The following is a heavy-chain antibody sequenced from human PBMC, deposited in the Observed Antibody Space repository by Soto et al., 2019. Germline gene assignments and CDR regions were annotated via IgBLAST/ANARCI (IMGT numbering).Heavy chain of an antibody. Sequence: PSETLSLTCAVYGGSFSGYYWSWIRQPPGKGLEWIGEINHSGSTNYNPSLKSRVTISVDTSKNQFSLKLSSVTAADTAVYYCAKDHVNSGPSPDWFDPWSQGTLVTVSS. J-gene: IGHJ5*02. CDR3: AKDHVNSGPSPDWFDP. D-gene: IGHD6-19*01. CDR1: GGSFSGYY. V-gene: IGHV4-34*01. CDR2: INHSGST.